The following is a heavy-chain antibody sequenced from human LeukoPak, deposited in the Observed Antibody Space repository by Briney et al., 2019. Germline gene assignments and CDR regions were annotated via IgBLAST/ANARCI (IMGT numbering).Heavy chain of an antibody. CDR3: ARERSGSWYFDY. V-gene: IGHV3-21*01. Sequence: GGSLGLSCAASGFSFSSYTMNWVRQAPGKGLEWVSSISTSSSYIYYADSVKGRFTISRDNAKNSLYLQMNGLRTEDTAVYYCARERSGSWYFDYWGQGTLVTVSS. CDR2: ISTSSSYI. CDR1: GFSFSSYT. D-gene: IGHD6-13*01. J-gene: IGHJ4*02.